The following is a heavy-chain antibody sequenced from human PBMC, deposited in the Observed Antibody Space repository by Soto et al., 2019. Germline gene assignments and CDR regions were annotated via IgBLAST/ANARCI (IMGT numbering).Heavy chain of an antibody. J-gene: IGHJ4*02. CDR2: IYYTGST. V-gene: IGHV4-31*03. CDR1: GASIRSGGYY. Sequence: KSSETLSLTCSVSGASIRSGGYYWSWLRQSPGKGLEWIGHIYYTGSTFYSPSLKSRLTISLDTSKNQFSLDLRSATAADTAMYYCARIEMASIKWGRGTLVTVSS. CDR3: ARIEMASIK.